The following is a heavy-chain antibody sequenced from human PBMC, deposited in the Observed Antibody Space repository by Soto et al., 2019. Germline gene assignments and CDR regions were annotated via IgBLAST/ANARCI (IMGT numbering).Heavy chain of an antibody. CDR3: APRYDYDAFDI. J-gene: IGHJ3*02. Sequence: QVQLQQWGAGLLKPSETLSLTCAVYGGSFSGYYWSWIRQPPGKGLEWIGEINHSGSTNYNPSLKSRVTISVDTSKNQFSLKLSSVTAADTAVYYCAPRYDYDAFDIWGQGTMVTVSS. CDR1: GGSFSGYY. D-gene: IGHD3-3*01. CDR2: INHSGST. V-gene: IGHV4-34*01.